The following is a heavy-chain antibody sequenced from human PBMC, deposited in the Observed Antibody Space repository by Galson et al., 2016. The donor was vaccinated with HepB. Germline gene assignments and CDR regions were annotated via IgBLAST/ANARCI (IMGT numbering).Heavy chain of an antibody. D-gene: IGHD3-9*01. CDR3: ARGSDYDVLTGYEYDAFDI. Sequence: SVKVSCKASGYIFTNYGFFWVRQAPGQGLEWMGWISGFNGHTNYGQKFQDRITMTTDVSTSTAYMELRSLRSDDTAVYFCARGSDYDVLTGYEYDAFDIWGQGTMVSVSS. J-gene: IGHJ3*02. CDR2: ISGFNGHT. CDR1: GYIFTNYG. V-gene: IGHV1-18*04.